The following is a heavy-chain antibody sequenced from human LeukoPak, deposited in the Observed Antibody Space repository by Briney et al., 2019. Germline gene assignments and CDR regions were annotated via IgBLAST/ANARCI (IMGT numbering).Heavy chain of an antibody. CDR1: GGSFSGYY. D-gene: IGHD3-3*01. CDR2: INHSGST. Sequence: PSETLSLTCAVYGGSFSGYYWTWIRQPPGKGLEWIGEINHSGSTSYNPSLKSRVTISVDTSKNQFSLKLTSVTAADTAVYYCARGLCRSSHYDFWSGYSCPNWFDPWGQGTLVIVSS. CDR3: ARGLCRSSHYDFWSGYSCPNWFDP. J-gene: IGHJ5*02. V-gene: IGHV4-34*01.